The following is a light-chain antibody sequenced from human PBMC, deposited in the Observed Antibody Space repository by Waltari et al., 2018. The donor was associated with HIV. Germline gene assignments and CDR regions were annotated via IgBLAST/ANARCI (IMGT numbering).Light chain of an antibody. J-gene: IGLJ2*01. V-gene: IGLV1-40*01. CDR2: GNT. CDR3: QSYDSSLSGSKI. CDR1: RSNIGAGYD. Sequence: QSVLTQPPSVSGAPGQRVTISCTGTRSNIGAGYDVQWYQQLPGTAPKLLIYGNTNRPSGVPDRFSGSKSGPSASLDITGLQAEDEADYYCQSYDSSLSGSKIFGGGTKLTVL.